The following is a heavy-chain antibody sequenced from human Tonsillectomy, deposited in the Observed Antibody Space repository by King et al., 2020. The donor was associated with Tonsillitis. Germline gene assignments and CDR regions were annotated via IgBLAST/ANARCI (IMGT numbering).Heavy chain of an antibody. CDR1: GVSVTSYY. Sequence: QLQESGPGLVRPSETLSLTCTVSGVSVTSYYSSWIRQPPGKGLEWIGSIYYSGSTTYNPSLKSRVTLSVDTSKNQFSLKLSSVTAADTAVYYCARDLGGSGGDPGWCDPWGQGTLVTVSS. V-gene: IGHV4-59*02. D-gene: IGHD2-15*01. CDR3: ARDLGGSGGDPGWCDP. CDR2: IYYSGST. J-gene: IGHJ5*02.